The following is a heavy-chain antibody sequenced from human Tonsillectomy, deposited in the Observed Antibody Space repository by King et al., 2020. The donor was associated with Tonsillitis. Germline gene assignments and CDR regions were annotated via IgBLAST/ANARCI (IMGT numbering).Heavy chain of an antibody. CDR3: ASRVYSRGWYEDY. CDR2: INYSGST. D-gene: IGHD6-19*01. CDR1: GGSISSSSYY. Sequence: QLQESGPGLVKPSETLSLTCTVSGGSISSSSYYWGWIRQPPGKGLGWIGSINYSGSTYYNPSLKGRVTISVDPSKNQMSLKLSSVTAADTAVYYCASRVYSRGWYEDYSGHGALVTVSS. J-gene: IGHJ4*01. V-gene: IGHV4-39*01.